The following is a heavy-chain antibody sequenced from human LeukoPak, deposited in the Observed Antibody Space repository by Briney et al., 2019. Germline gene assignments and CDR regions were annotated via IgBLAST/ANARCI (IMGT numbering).Heavy chain of an antibody. D-gene: IGHD5-12*01. Sequence: SETLSLTCTVSGGSISSSSYYWGWIRQPPGKGLEWIGSIYYSGSTYYNPPLKSRVTISVDTSKNQFSLKLSSVTAADTAVYYCARSGRGGYDKFDYWGQGTLVTVSS. J-gene: IGHJ4*02. CDR2: IYYSGST. V-gene: IGHV4-39*01. CDR1: GGSISSSSYY. CDR3: ARSGRGGYDKFDY.